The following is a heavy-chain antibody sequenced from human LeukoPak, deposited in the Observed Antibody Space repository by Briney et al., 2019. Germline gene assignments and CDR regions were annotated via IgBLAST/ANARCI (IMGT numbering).Heavy chain of an antibody. V-gene: IGHV1-18*04. CDR2: ISAYNGNT. J-gene: IGHJ4*02. D-gene: IGHD6-19*01. Sequence: ASVKVSCKASGYTFTSYGISWVRQAPGQGLEWMGWISAYNGNTNYAQKLQGRVTMTTDTSTSTAHMELRSLRSDDTAVYYCARDGGYSSGWTNDPPFDYWGQGTLVTVSS. CDR1: GYTFTSYG. CDR3: ARDGGYSSGWTNDPPFDY.